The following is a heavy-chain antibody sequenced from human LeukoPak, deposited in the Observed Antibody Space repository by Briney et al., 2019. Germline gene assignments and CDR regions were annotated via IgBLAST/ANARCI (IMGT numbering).Heavy chain of an antibody. CDR2: ISYDGNNK. CDR3: ATGYSYGHDAFDI. V-gene: IGHV3-30*04. Sequence: GRSLRLSCAASGFTFSSYAMHWVRQAPGKGLEWVAVISYDGNNKYYADSVKGRFTISRDNSKNTLYLQMNSLRVGDTAVYFRATGYSYGHDAFDIWGQGTMVTVSS. CDR1: GFTFSSYA. J-gene: IGHJ3*02. D-gene: IGHD5-18*01.